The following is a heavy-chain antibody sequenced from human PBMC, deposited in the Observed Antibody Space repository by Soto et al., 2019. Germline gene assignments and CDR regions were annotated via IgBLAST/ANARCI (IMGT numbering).Heavy chain of an antibody. Sequence: PGGSLRLSCAASGFTSSSCGNHWVRHAPGKGLEWVAVISYDGSNKYYADSVKGRFTISRDNSKNTLYLQMNSLRAEDTAVYYCAKVLTPKGQCTRTSCSGAWFNPWG. J-gene: IGHJ5*02. CDR3: AKVLTPKGQCTRTSCSGAWFNP. V-gene: IGHV3-30*18. D-gene: IGHD2-2*01. CDR2: ISYDGSNK. CDR1: GFTSSSCG.